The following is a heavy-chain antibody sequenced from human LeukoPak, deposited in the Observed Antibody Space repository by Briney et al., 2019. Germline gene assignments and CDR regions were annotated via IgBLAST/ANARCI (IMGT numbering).Heavy chain of an antibody. D-gene: IGHD3-16*01. Sequence: GASVKVSCKASGYTFTSYGISWVRQAPGQGLEWMGWISAYNGNTNYAQKLQGRVTMTTDTSTSTAYMELRSLRSDDTAVYYCARERIMITFGGAYYFDYWGQETLVTVSS. J-gene: IGHJ4*02. V-gene: IGHV1-18*01. CDR1: GYTFTSYG. CDR3: ARERIMITFGGAYYFDY. CDR2: ISAYNGNT.